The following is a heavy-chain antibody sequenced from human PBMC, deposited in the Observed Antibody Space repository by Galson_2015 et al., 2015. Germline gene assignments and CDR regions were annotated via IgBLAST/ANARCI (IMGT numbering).Heavy chain of an antibody. CDR3: ARPRQQLVGGHYFDY. CDR1: GFTFSSYG. Sequence: SLRLSCAASGFTFSSYGMHWVRQAPGKGLEWVAVIWYDGSNKYYADSVKGRFTISRDNSKNTLYLQMNSLRAEDTAVYYCARPRQQLVGGHYFDYWGQGTLVTVSS. D-gene: IGHD6-13*01. CDR2: IWYDGSNK. J-gene: IGHJ4*02. V-gene: IGHV3-33*08.